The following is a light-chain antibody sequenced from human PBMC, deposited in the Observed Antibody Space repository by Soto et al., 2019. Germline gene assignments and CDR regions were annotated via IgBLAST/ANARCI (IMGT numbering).Light chain of an antibody. V-gene: IGLV2-8*01. J-gene: IGLJ2*01. CDR1: SSDVGGYNY. Sequence: HSVLPQPPSSYGSPGQSVTISCTGTSSDVGGYNYVSWYQQHPGKAPKFMIYEVTKRPSGVPDRFSGSKSGNTASLTVSGLQAEDEADYYCSSYAGSNNFVVFGGGTKVTVL. CDR3: SSYAGSNNFVV. CDR2: EVT.